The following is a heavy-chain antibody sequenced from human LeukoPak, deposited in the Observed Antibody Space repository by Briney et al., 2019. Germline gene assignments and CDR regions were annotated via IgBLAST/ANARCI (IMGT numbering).Heavy chain of an antibody. CDR1: GGSISSSSYY. J-gene: IGHJ4*02. CDR2: IYYSGSI. D-gene: IGHD3-10*01. Sequence: PSETLSLTCTVSGGSISSSSYYWGWIRQPPGKGLEWIVSIYYSGSIYYNPSHKSRVTISVDTSKNQFSMKLSSVTAADTAVYYCARWKVHYYGSGSYNYFDYWGQGTLVTVSS. V-gene: IGHV4-39*01. CDR3: ARWKVHYYGSGSYNYFDY.